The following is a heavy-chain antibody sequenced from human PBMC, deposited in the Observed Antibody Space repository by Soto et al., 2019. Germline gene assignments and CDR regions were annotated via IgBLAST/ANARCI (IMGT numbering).Heavy chain of an antibody. J-gene: IGHJ3*02. Sequence: QVQLVQSGAEVKKPGSSVRVSCKASGATLNSFINYGITWVRQAPGQGLEYMGGIIPVFGAANHAQKFQGRVTISADESTRTVNMELSSLTSKDTAVYYSARGAATMILVLTYDALEMWGQGTMVTVSS. CDR2: IIPVFGAA. CDR1: GATLNSFINYG. V-gene: IGHV1-69*12. CDR3: ARGAATMILVLTYDALEM. D-gene: IGHD5-12*01.